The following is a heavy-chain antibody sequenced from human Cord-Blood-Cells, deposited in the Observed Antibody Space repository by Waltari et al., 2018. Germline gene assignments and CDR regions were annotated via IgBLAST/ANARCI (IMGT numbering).Heavy chain of an antibody. CDR2: TYYRYKWYN. CDR3: AREYKSEVRYAFDI. D-gene: IGHD1-20*01. J-gene: IGHJ3*02. Sequence: QVQLQQSGPGLVKPSQTLSLTCAISGDSVSSNSAAWNWIRQSPSRGLEWLGRTYYRYKWYNDYAVSVKSRITLNPDASKNQFSLQLNSVTPEDTAVYYCAREYKSEVRYAFDIWGQGTMVTVSS. CDR1: GDSVSSNSAA. V-gene: IGHV6-1*01.